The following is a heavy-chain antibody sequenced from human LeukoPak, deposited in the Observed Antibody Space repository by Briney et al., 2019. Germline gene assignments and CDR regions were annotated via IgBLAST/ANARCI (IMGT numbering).Heavy chain of an antibody. J-gene: IGHJ4*02. Sequence: PGGSLRLSCAASGFTFSSYSLNWVRQAPGKGLEWVSSISSSSSYIYYADSVKGRFTISRDNAKNSLYLQMNSLRAEDTVVYYCARVVVVPAAPDYWGQGTLVTVSS. CDR1: GFTFSSYS. V-gene: IGHV3-21*01. D-gene: IGHD2-2*01. CDR2: ISSSSSYI. CDR3: ARVVVVPAAPDY.